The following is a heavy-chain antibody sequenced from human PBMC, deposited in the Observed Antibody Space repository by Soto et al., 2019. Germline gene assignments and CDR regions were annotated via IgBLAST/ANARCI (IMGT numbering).Heavy chain of an antibody. CDR1: GDSVSAGNYY. V-gene: IGHV4-30-4*01. CDR2: IYYTGST. CDR3: ARSVFP. Sequence: SETLSLTCSVFGDSVSAGNYYWTWIRQTPGRGLEWIGYIYYTGSTYYNPSLKSRVTISIDTSKNQFSLNLSSVTAADTAVYYCARSVFPWGQGTLVTVSS. J-gene: IGHJ5*02.